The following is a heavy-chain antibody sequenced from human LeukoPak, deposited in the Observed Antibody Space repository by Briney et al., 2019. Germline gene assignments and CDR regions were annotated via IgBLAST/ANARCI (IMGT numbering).Heavy chain of an antibody. J-gene: IGHJ3*02. CDR2: ISSSSSYI. CDR3: AREMIEPAAKGHDFDI. D-gene: IGHD2-2*01. CDR1: GFTFSSYS. V-gene: IGHV3-21*01. Sequence: KPGGSLRLSCAASGFTFSSYSMTWVRQAPGKGLEWVSSISSSSSYIYYADSVKGRFTISRDNAKNSLYLQMNSLRAEDTAVYYCAREMIEPAAKGHDFDIWGQGTMVTVSS.